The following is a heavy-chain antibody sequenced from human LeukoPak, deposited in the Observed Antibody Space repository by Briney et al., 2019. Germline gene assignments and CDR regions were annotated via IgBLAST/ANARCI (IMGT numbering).Heavy chain of an antibody. Sequence: GGSLRLSCAASGFTFSSYAMSWVRQAPGKGLEWVSLISGITTNTYYADSVKGRFTISRDNSKNTLDLQMNSLRAEDTAGYYCAKHLLVGGTRGAYAFDIWGRGTMVTVSS. CDR1: GFTFSSYA. V-gene: IGHV3-23*01. CDR3: AKHLLVGGTRGAYAFDI. J-gene: IGHJ3*02. CDR2: ISGITTNT. D-gene: IGHD1-26*01.